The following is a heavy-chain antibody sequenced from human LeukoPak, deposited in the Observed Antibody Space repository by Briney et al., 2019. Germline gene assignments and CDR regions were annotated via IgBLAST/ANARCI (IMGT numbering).Heavy chain of an antibody. D-gene: IGHD4-17*01. CDR3: ARVGITVTTPLDY. V-gene: IGHV1-18*01. J-gene: IGHJ4*02. CDR1: GYTFTSYG. CDR2: ISAYNGNT. Sequence: ASVKVSCKTSGYTFTSYGISWVRQAPGQGPEWMGWISAYNGNTNYAQKLQGRVTMTTDTSTTTAYMELRSLGSDDTAIYYCARVGITVTTPLDYWGRGTLVTVSS.